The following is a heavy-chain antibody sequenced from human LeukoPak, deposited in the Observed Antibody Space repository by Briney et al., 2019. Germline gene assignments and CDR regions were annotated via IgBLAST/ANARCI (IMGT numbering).Heavy chain of an antibody. D-gene: IGHD2-21*02. J-gene: IGHJ5*02. Sequence: GASVKVSCKASGYTFSSYAISWVRQAPGQGLEWMGRIIPILGIANYAQKFQGRVTITADKSTSTAYMELSSLRSEDTAVYYCARALPIEGGDGGWFDPWGQGTLVTVSS. CDR3: ARALPIEGGDGGWFDP. CDR1: GYTFSSYA. CDR2: IIPILGIA. V-gene: IGHV1-69*04.